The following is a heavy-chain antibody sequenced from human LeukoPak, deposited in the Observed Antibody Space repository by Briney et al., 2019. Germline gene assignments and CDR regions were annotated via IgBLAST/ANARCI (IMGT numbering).Heavy chain of an antibody. CDR1: GYTFTSYG. CDR3: ARAKYSSSSYDY. D-gene: IGHD6-6*01. V-gene: IGHV1-18*01. J-gene: IGHJ4*02. CDR2: SNAYNGNP. Sequence: GASVKVSCKASGYTFTSYGISWVRQAPGQGLEWMGWSNAYNGNPNYAQNLQGRVTMTTDTSTSTAYMELRSLRSEDTAVYYCARAKYSSSSYDYWGQGTLVTVSS.